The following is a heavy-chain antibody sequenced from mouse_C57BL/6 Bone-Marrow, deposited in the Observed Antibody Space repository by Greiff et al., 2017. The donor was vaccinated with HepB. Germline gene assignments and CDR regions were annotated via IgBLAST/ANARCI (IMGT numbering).Heavy chain of an antibody. V-gene: IGHV5-17*01. CDR3: ARGTAVVARYYFDY. Sequence: EVKVEESGGGLVKPGGSLKLSCAASGFTFSDYGMHWVRQAPEKGLEWVAYISSGSSTIYYADTVKGRFTISRDNAKNTLFLQMTSLRSEDTAMYYCARGTAVVARYYFDYWGQGTTLTVSS. D-gene: IGHD1-1*01. CDR1: GFTFSDYG. J-gene: IGHJ2*01. CDR2: ISSGSSTI.